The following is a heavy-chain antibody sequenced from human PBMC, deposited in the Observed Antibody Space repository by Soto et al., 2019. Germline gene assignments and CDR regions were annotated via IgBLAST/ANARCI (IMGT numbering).Heavy chain of an antibody. J-gene: IGHJ4*02. CDR1: GFSLSNARMG. Sequence: QVTLKESGPVLVKPTETLTLTCTVSGFSLSNARMGVSWIRQPPGKALEWLAHIFSNDEKSYSTSLKSRLTISKDTYKSQVVLTMTNMDPVDTATYYCARIKYDILTGYYSGVPYYFDYWGQGTLVTVSS. CDR3: ARIKYDILTGYYSGVPYYFDY. CDR2: IFSNDEK. V-gene: IGHV2-26*01. D-gene: IGHD3-9*01.